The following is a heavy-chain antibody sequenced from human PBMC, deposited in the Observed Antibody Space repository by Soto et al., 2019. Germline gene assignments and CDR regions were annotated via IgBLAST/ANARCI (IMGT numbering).Heavy chain of an antibody. J-gene: IGHJ4*02. CDR3: ARHYGGFDY. Sequence: PSQTLSLTCTVSGGSISSGGYNWSCIRQHPGRGLEWIGYIYSSGSTYYNPSLKSRVTISVDTSKNQFPLKLSSVTAAHTAVYYCARHYGGFDYWGQGTLVTVS. V-gene: IGHV4-31*03. CDR2: IYSSGST. D-gene: IGHD4-17*01. CDR1: GGSISSGGYN.